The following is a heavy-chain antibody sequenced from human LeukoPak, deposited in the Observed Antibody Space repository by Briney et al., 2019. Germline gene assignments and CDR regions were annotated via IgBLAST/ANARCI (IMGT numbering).Heavy chain of an antibody. CDR1: GFTFSSYS. Sequence: GGSLRLSCAASGFTFSSYSMNWVRQAPGKGLEWVSSISSSSSYIYYADSVKGRFTISRDNAKNSLYLQTNSLRAEDTAVYYCARDEYYYDSSLYFQHWGQGTLVTVSS. D-gene: IGHD3-22*01. CDR2: ISSSSSYI. J-gene: IGHJ1*01. V-gene: IGHV3-21*01. CDR3: ARDEYYYDSSLYFQH.